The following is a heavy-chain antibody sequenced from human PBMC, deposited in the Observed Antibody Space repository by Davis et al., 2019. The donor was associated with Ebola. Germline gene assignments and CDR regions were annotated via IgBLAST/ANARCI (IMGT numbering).Heavy chain of an antibody. V-gene: IGHV1-8*01. CDR2: MNPNSANT. J-gene: IGHJ4*02. D-gene: IGHD2-2*01. Sequence: AASVNVSCKASGYTFTSYDINWVRQATGQGPEWMGWMNPNSANTGYARKFQGRVTMTRDTSITTAYMELSSLTSEDTAVYYCVRGEDYCTSASCYDYWGQGTLVTVSS. CDR3: VRGEDYCTSASCYDY. CDR1: GYTFTSYD.